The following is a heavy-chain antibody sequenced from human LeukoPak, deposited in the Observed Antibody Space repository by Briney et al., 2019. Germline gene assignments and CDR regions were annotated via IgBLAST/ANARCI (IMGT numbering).Heavy chain of an antibody. CDR3: ARGPDHGGFDH. CDR2: INPTAGDT. Sequence: ASVKVSCKASGYIFTYYFIHWVRQAPGQGLEWMAWINPTAGDTSYAQKIQGRVTLARDTSISTVYMELSRLTFDDTAVYYCARGPDHGGFDHWGQGTLVIVSS. D-gene: IGHD3-16*01. CDR1: GYIFTYYF. V-gene: IGHV1-2*02. J-gene: IGHJ4*02.